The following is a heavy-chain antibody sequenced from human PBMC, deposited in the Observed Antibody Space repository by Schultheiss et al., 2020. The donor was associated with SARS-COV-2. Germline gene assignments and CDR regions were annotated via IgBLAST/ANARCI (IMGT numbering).Heavy chain of an antibody. D-gene: IGHD2-8*01. Sequence: SETLSLTCTVSGGSISSGGYYWSWIRQPPGKGLEWIGYIYYSGSTNYNPSLKSRVTISVDTSKNQFSLKLSSVTAADTAVYYCARDRGPHNDYYYYYGMDVWGQGTTVTVSS. CDR3: ARDRGPHNDYYYYYGMDV. J-gene: IGHJ6*02. CDR2: IYYSGST. CDR1: GGSISSGGYY. V-gene: IGHV4-61*08.